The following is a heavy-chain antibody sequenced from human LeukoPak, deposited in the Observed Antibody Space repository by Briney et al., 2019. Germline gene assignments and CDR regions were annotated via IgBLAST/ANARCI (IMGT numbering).Heavy chain of an antibody. J-gene: IGHJ6*02. CDR3: ARDPTDFWSGYRPSYYYYYGMDV. Sequence: GGSLRLSCAASGFTFSSYSMNWVRQAPGKGLEWVSSISSSSSYIYYADSVKGRFTISRDNAKNSLYLQMTSLRAEDTAVYYCARDPTDFWSGYRPSYYYYYGMDVWGQGTTVTVSS. D-gene: IGHD3-3*01. V-gene: IGHV3-21*01. CDR1: GFTFSSYS. CDR2: ISSSSSYI.